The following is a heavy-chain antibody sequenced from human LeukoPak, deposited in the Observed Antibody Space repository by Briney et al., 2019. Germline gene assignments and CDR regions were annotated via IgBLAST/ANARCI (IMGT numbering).Heavy chain of an antibody. CDR1: GGSISTYY. Sequence: PSETLSLTCTVSGGSISTYYWSWIRQPPGKGLEWIGYIYYSGSTNYNPSLKSRVTMSLDTSKNQFSLKLSSVTAADTAVYYCARDSEMATIIGYYWHFDLWGRGTLVTVSS. CDR3: ARDSEMATIIGYYWHFDL. V-gene: IGHV4-59*01. D-gene: IGHD5-24*01. J-gene: IGHJ2*01. CDR2: IYYSGST.